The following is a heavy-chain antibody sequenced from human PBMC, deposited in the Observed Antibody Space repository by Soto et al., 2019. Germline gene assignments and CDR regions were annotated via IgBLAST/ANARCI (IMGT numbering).Heavy chain of an antibody. V-gene: IGHV4-39*01. CDR2: VYYSGST. Sequence: QPQLQESGPGLVKPSETLSLSCAVSGDSLSSSSSYYCGWIRQPPGKGLEWIANVYYSGSTYYNPSLKSRVTISLETSKNEVSLRLRSVTAADTAVYYCARIKIVGVLTYYMDVWGEGTPITVSS. J-gene: IGHJ6*03. CDR3: ARIKIVGVLTYYMDV. CDR1: GDSLSSSSSYY. D-gene: IGHD3-3*01.